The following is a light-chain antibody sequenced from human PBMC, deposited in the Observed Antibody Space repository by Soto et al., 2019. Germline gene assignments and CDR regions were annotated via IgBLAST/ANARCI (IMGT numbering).Light chain of an antibody. Sequence: QSALTQPASVSGSPGQSITISCTGTSSDIGDYNYVSWYQQHPGKAPKLLIYDVTSRPSGVSNRFSGSKSGNTASLTISGLQAEDEADYYCSSYTSSSTLYVFGTGTKLTVL. CDR3: SSYTSSSTLYV. CDR2: DVT. J-gene: IGLJ1*01. CDR1: SSDIGDYNY. V-gene: IGLV2-14*01.